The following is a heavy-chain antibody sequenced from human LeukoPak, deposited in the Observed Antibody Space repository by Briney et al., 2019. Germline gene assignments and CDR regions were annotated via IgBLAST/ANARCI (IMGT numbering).Heavy chain of an antibody. CDR1: GGSVNSGLFY. D-gene: IGHD1-14*01. CDR3: ARDLRTVYRRENFSWFDP. V-gene: IGHV4-61*01. J-gene: IGHJ5*02. CDR2: IYYSGST. Sequence: PSETLSLTCTVSGGSVNSGLFYWSWIRQAPGKGLEYIGYIYYSGSTYYNPSLRSRVIISLDTSRNQFSLKLSSVTSADTAVYYCARDLRTVYRRENFSWFDPWGQGTLVTVSP.